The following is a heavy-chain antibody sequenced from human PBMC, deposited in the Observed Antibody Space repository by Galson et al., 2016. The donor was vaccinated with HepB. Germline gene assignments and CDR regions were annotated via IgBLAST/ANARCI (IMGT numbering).Heavy chain of an antibody. J-gene: IGHJ6*02. D-gene: IGHD1-14*01. Sequence: SETLSLTCTVSGGSISSYYWSWIRQPPGKGLGWIGYIFYNGSPNYFPSLKSRVTISLDASKNQFSLKLISVTAADTAVYYCARITPLLHYAMDVWGQGTTVTVSS. V-gene: IGHV4-59*01. CDR2: IFYNGSP. CDR3: ARITPLLHYAMDV. CDR1: GGSISSYY.